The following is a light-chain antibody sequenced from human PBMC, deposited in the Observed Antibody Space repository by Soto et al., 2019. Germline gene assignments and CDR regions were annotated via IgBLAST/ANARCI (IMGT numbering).Light chain of an antibody. V-gene: IGKV1-27*01. CDR1: QGIDTY. Sequence: DIQMTQSPSSLSAAVGDSVTTTCRASQGIDTYLAWYQQQPGKVPKLLIYGASTLQSGVPSRFSGSGSGTDFTLTISSLQPEDVATYYCQKYNNAPPFTFGPGTKVEIK. J-gene: IGKJ3*01. CDR2: GAS. CDR3: QKYNNAPPFT.